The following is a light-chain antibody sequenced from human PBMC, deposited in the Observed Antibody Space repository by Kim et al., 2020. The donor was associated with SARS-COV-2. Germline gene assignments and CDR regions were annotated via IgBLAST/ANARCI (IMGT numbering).Light chain of an antibody. CDR2: GNS. Sequence: QSVTITGTGRSPNTVAGEDDHWYQQLPGTAPNLLIHGNSNRPSGFPARFSGSKSGTSASRAITGLQAEDEADYYFQSYDSSLSGYVFGTGTKVTVL. V-gene: IGLV1-40*01. CDR1: SPNTVAGED. CDR3: QSYDSSLSGYV. J-gene: IGLJ1*01.